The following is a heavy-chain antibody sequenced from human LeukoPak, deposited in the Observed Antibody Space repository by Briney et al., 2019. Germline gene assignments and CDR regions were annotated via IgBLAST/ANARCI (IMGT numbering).Heavy chain of an antibody. D-gene: IGHD1-1*01. CDR1: GFTFDDYA. CDR3: ARETPARYDFDY. V-gene: IGHV3-9*01. CDR2: VSWNSGTI. Sequence: GGSLRLSCAASGFTFDDYAMHWVRQAPGKGLEWVSGVSWNSGTIAYADSVKGRFTISRGNAKNSLYLQMNSLRAEDTALYFCARETPARYDFDYWGQGTLVTVSS. J-gene: IGHJ4*02.